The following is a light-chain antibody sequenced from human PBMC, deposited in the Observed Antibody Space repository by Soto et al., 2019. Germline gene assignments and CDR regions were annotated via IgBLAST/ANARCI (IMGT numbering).Light chain of an antibody. Sequence: DIVLTQSPATLSLSPGERATLSCRASQSVSSYLAWYQQKPGQAPRLLIYDVSTRATGVPARFSGSGSATEFTLTISSLQSEDFALYYCQQYNNWPRTFGQGTKVDIK. CDR1: QSVSSY. CDR3: QQYNNWPRT. J-gene: IGKJ1*01. CDR2: DVS. V-gene: IGKV3-15*01.